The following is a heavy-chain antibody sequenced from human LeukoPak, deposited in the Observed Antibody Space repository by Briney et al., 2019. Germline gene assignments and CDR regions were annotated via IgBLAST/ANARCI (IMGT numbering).Heavy chain of an antibody. V-gene: IGHV1-2*02. J-gene: IGHJ6*03. CDR3: ARDRGISGYYYMDV. CDR2: INPNSGGT. CDR1: RYTFTGYY. Sequence: ASVKVSCKASRYTFTGYYMHWVRQAPGQGLEWMGWINPNSGGTNYAQKLQGRVTMTRDTSISTAYMELSRLRSDDTAVYYCARDRGISGYYYMDVWGKGTTVTVSS. D-gene: IGHD3-10*01.